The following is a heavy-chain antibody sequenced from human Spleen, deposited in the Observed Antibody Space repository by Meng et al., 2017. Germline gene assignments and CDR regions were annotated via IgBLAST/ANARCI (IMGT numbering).Heavy chain of an antibody. Sequence: ASVKVSCKASGYTLRNYYMHWVRQAPGQGLEWMGIINPGGTRRSYAQKFQGRVTMTSDTSTNTVYMELSSLRSEDTAVYYCARSPIDKYDLSALPLDYWGQGTLVTVSS. D-gene: IGHD3-16*01. CDR2: INPGGTRR. CDR1: GYTLRNYY. CDR3: ARSPIDKYDLSALPLDY. V-gene: IGHV1-46*01. J-gene: IGHJ4*02.